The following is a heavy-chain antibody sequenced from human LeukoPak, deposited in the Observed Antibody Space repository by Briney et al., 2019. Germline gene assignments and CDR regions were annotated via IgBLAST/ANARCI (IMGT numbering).Heavy chain of an antibody. CDR3: AREFPDSSGWYGPGMN. Sequence: GASVKVSCKASGGSFNHFAVNWVRQAPGQGLEWMGGIIPIYETTNYAQKFQGRVTITADGFTSSAYMELSSLRSEDTAVYYCAREFPDSSGWYGPGMNWGQGTLVTVSS. V-gene: IGHV1-69*13. J-gene: IGHJ4*02. CDR1: GGSFNHFA. CDR2: IIPIYETT. D-gene: IGHD6-19*01.